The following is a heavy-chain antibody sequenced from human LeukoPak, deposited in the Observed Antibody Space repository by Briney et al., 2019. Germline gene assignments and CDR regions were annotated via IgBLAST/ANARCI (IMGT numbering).Heavy chain of an antibody. V-gene: IGHV3-11*01. CDR1: GFTVSSNY. D-gene: IGHD5-12*01. J-gene: IGHJ4*02. Sequence: GGSLRLSCAASGFTVSSNYISWVRQAPGKGLEWVSYISSSGSTIYYADSVKGRFTISRDNAKNSLYLQMNSLRAEDTAVYYCARAGFVGGYDWGGFDYWGQGTLVTVSS. CDR3: ARAGFVGGYDWGGFDY. CDR2: ISSSGSTI.